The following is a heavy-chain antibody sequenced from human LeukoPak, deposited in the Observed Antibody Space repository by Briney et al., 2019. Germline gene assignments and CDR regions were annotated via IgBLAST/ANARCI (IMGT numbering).Heavy chain of an antibody. V-gene: IGHV4-61*02. CDR1: GGSISSGGYS. CDR3: ARENSSSYRAFDI. Sequence: SQTLSLTCAVSGGSISSGGYSWSWIRQPAGKGLEWIGRISTSGNSNYNPSLKSRVTMSLDTSKNHFSLNLSSVTAADTAVYYCARENSSSYRAFDIWGQGIMVTVSS. J-gene: IGHJ3*02. D-gene: IGHD6-13*01. CDR2: ISTSGNS.